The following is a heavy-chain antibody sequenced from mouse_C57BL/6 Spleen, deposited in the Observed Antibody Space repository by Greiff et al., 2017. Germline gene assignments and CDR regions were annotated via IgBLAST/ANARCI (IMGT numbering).Heavy chain of an antibody. V-gene: IGHV7-3*01. Sequence: EVHLVESGGGLVQPGGSLSLSCAASGFTFTDYYMSWVRQPPGKALEWLGFIRNKANGYTTEYSASVKGRFTISRDNSQSILYLQMNALRAEDSATYYCASGLYYFDYWGQGTTLTVSS. J-gene: IGHJ2*01. CDR3: ASGLYYFDY. CDR2: IRNKANGYTT. CDR1: GFTFTDYY.